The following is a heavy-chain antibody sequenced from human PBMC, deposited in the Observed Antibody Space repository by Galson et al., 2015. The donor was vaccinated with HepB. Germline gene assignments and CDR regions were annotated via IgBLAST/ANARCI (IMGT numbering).Heavy chain of an antibody. CDR1: EFTFSSYA. CDR3: ARMRETTVTAKRYWYFDL. CDR2: ISDRGGST. J-gene: IGHJ2*01. D-gene: IGHD4-17*01. Sequence: SLRLSCAASEFTFSSYAMTWVRQAPGKGLEWVSVISDRGGSTYYADSVKGRFTISRDNSKNTLFLQVSTLRAEDTAIYYCARMRETTVTAKRYWYFDLWGRGTLVTVSS. V-gene: IGHV3-23*01.